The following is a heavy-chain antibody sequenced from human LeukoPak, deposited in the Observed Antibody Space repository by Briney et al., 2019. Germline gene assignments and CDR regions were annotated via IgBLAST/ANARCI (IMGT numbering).Heavy chain of an antibody. D-gene: IGHD4/OR15-4a*01. J-gene: IGHJ4*02. CDR1: GFTVSTNS. Sequence: GGSLRLSCTVSGFTVSTNSMSWVRQAPGKGLEWVSFIYSDNTHYSDSVKGRFTISRDNSKNTLYLQMNSPRAEDTAVYYCARRAGAYSHPYDYWGQGTLVTVSS. CDR3: ARRAGAYSHPYDY. V-gene: IGHV3-53*01. CDR2: IYSDNT.